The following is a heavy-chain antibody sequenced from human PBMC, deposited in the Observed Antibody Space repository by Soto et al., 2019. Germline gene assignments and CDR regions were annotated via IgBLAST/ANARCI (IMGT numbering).Heavy chain of an antibody. V-gene: IGHV1-3*01. CDR3: ARGGGWVGEASFDS. CDR1: GYTFTSYT. J-gene: IGHJ4*02. Sequence: QVQLEQSGAEVKKPEASVKVSCKTSGYTFTSYTLHWVRQAPGQGLEWMGWINAGNGREKYSQRFQDRVSLSTDKSATPAYMELRSLRSEDTAMYYCARGGGWVGEASFDSWGQGTLVTVSS. D-gene: IGHD3-10*01. CDR2: INAGNGRE.